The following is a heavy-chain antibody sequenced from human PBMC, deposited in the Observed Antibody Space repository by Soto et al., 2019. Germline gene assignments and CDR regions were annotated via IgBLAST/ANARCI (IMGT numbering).Heavy chain of an antibody. CDR2: ICYDGPKR. CDR3: ARDVVTAVAGSVNFFDP. D-gene: IGHD6-19*01. J-gene: IGHJ5*02. Sequence: QVQLVESGGGVVQSGRSLTLSCAASGFSLRTSGMHWLRRAPGNGLEWVGFICYDGPKRFYANSVRGRSTISKDNSNNCLYLQMIGLRAEDTDVYYCARDVVTAVAGSVNFFDPWGQGTLFTVSS. V-gene: IGHV3-33*01. CDR1: GFSLRTSG.